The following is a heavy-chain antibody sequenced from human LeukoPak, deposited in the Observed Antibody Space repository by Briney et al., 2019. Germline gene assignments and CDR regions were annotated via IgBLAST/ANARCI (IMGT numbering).Heavy chain of an antibody. CDR1: GFTFSIYA. J-gene: IGHJ3*02. D-gene: IGHD3-10*01. CDR2: ISYSSETT. V-gene: IGHV3-48*04. Sequence: GGSLRLSCAASGFTFSIYAMNWVRQTPGKGLEWVSYISYSSETTYYADSVKGRFTISRDNAKNSLYLQMNSLRAEDTAVYYCTRSGDGAFDNWGQGTMVTVSS. CDR3: TRSGDGAFDN.